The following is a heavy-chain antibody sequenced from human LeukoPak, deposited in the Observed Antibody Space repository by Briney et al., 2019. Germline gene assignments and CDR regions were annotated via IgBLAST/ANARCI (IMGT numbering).Heavy chain of an antibody. CDR2: IYHSGST. CDR3: ARQGCTNGVCYGFDY. Sequence: SETLSLTCAVSGYSISSGYYWGWIRQPPGKGLEWIGSIYHSGSTYYNPSLKSRVTISVDTSKNQFSLKLSSVTAADTAVYYCARQGCTNGVCYGFDYWGQGTLVTVSS. V-gene: IGHV4-38-2*01. J-gene: IGHJ4*02. D-gene: IGHD2-8*01. CDR1: GYSISSGYY.